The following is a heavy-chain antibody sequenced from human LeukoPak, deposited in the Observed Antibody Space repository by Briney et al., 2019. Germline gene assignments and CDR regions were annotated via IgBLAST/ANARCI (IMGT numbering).Heavy chain of an antibody. D-gene: IGHD4-17*01. V-gene: IGHV1-69*06. Sequence: GASVKVSCKASGGTFSSYAISWVRQAPGQGPEWMGGIIPIFGTANYAQKFQGRVTITADKSTSTAYMELSRLRSDDTAVYYCARSGSLVHYGDYGASDYWGQGTLVTVSS. CDR3: ARSGSLVHYGDYGASDY. J-gene: IGHJ4*02. CDR1: GGTFSSYA. CDR2: IIPIFGTA.